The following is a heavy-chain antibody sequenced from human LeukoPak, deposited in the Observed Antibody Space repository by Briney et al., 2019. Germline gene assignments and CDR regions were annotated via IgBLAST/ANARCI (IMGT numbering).Heavy chain of an antibody. J-gene: IGHJ2*01. CDR2: TYFRSKWYN. CDR1: GDSLSSDNAT. V-gene: IGHV6-1*01. D-gene: IGHD1-26*01. CDR3: VRQGEQVMVYYYFDL. Sequence: SQTLSLTCAVSGDSLSSDNATWNWIRQSPSRGLEWLGRTYFRSKWYNDFAASVRGRITINADTSKNQFSLQLTSVTPEDTAVYYCVRQGEQVMVYYYFDLWSRGTLVTVSS.